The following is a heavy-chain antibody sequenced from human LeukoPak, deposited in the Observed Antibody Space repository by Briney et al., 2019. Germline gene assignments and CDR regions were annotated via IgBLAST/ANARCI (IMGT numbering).Heavy chain of an antibody. CDR1: GGSISSSSYF. V-gene: IGHV4-39*07. D-gene: IGHD6-19*01. CDR3: ARVDIGYSSGWYTPY. J-gene: IGHJ4*02. Sequence: SETLSLTCSVSGGSISSSSYFWGWIRQPPGKGLDWIGSIYYSGTTNYNPSLKSRATISVDTSKNQVSLKLSSVTAADTAVYYCARVDIGYSSGWYTPYWGQGTLATVSS. CDR2: IYYSGTT.